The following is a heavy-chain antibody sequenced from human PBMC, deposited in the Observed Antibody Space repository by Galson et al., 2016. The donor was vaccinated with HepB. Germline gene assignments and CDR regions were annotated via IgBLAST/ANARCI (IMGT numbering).Heavy chain of an antibody. CDR3: ARAYFGYFDY. V-gene: IGHV5-51*01. Sequence: QSGAEVKKPGESLKISCKGSGSSFTTYWIGWVRQMPGKGLEWLGIIYPGDSHTTYSPSFQGQVTISADKSVSTAYLQWSSLKASDTAMYYCARAYFGYFDYWGQGALVTVSS. J-gene: IGHJ4*02. D-gene: IGHD2/OR15-2a*01. CDR1: GSSFTTYW. CDR2: IYPGDSHT.